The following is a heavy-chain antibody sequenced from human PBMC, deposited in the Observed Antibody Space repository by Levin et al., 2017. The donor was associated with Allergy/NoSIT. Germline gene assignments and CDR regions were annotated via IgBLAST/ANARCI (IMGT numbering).Heavy chain of an antibody. Sequence: GGSLRLSCAASGLTFSNAWMSWVRQAPGKGLEWVGRIKSKTDGGTADYAAPVKGRFTISRDDSKNTLYVQMNSLKIEDTAVYYCTIDNPLYGDYVADSDYWGQGILVTVSS. CDR3: TIDNPLYGDYVADSDY. D-gene: IGHD4-17*01. J-gene: IGHJ4*02. V-gene: IGHV3-15*01. CDR2: IKSKTDGGTA. CDR1: GLTFSNAW.